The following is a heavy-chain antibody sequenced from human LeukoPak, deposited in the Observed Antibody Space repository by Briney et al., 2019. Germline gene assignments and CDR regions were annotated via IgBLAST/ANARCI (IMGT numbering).Heavy chain of an antibody. CDR1: GYTFTGYY. CDR2: MNPKSGDT. J-gene: IGHJ4*02. Sequence: ASVKVSCKASGYTFTGYYMHWVRQAPGQGLEWMGCMNPKSGDTKSASRFQGRVTMTSDTSISTAYMEMTRLTSDDTAVYYCAKLAVPGSWGQGTLVTVSS. CDR3: AKLAVPGS. V-gene: IGHV1-2*02. D-gene: IGHD6-19*01.